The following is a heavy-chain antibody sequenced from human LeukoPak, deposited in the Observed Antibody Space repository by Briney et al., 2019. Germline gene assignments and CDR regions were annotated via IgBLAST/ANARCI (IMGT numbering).Heavy chain of an antibody. CDR1: GGTFSSYA. CDR2: IIPIFGTA. D-gene: IGHD3-16*02. Sequence: GSSVKVSCKASGGTFSSYAISWVRQAPGQGLEWMGGIIPIFGTANYAQKFQGRVTITTDESTSTAYMELSSLRSEDTAVYYCARRKRIVPKNWFDPWGQGTLVTVSS. CDR3: ARRKRIVPKNWFDP. V-gene: IGHV1-69*05. J-gene: IGHJ5*02.